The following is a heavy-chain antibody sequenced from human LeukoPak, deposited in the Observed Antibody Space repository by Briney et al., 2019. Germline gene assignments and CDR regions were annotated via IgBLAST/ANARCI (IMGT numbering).Heavy chain of an antibody. CDR2: IIPIFGTA. V-gene: IGHV1-69*13. Sequence: SVKVSCKASGGTFSRYAISWVRQAPGQGLEWMGGIIPIFGTANYAQTFQGRVTITADESTSTAYMELSRLRSEDTAVYYCARDDGGSGSPYYYMDVWGKGTTVTVSS. D-gene: IGHD3-10*01. J-gene: IGHJ6*03. CDR1: GGTFSRYA. CDR3: ARDDGGSGSPYYYMDV.